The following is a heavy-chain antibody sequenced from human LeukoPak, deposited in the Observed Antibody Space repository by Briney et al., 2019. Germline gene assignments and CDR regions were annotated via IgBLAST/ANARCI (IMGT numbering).Heavy chain of an antibody. CDR1: GYSISSGYY. Sequence: SESLSLTCTVSGYSISSGYYWGWIRQPPGKGLESIGSIYHSASTYYNPSLKSRVTISVDTSKNQFYLKLSSVTAADTAVYYCARVLIAAAVARGAFDIWGQGTMVIVSS. J-gene: IGHJ3*02. CDR3: ARVLIAAAVARGAFDI. D-gene: IGHD6-13*01. CDR2: IYHSAST. V-gene: IGHV4-38-2*02.